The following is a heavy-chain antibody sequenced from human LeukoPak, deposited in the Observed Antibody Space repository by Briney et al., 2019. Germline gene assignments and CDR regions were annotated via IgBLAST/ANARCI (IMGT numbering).Heavy chain of an antibody. D-gene: IGHD3-22*01. CDR3: ARDLRSSGYYAFDY. V-gene: IGHV3-21*01. CDR1: GFTFSSYG. Sequence: YPGGSLRLSCAASGFTFSSYGMNWVRQAPGKGLEWVSFISSSSSYIYYADSVKGRFTISRDNAKNSLYLQMNSLRAEDTAVYYCARDLRSSGYYAFDYWGQGTLVTVSS. J-gene: IGHJ4*02. CDR2: ISSSSSYI.